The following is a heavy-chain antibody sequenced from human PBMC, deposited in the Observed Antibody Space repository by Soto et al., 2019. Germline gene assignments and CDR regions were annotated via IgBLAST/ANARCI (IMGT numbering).Heavy chain of an antibody. CDR3: ARDGSSWSYYYYGMDV. J-gene: IGHJ6*02. V-gene: IGHV4-34*01. CDR1: GGSFSGYY. CDR2: INHSGST. Sequence: PSETLSLTCAVYGGSFSGYYWSRIRQPPGKGLEWIGEINHSGSTNYNPSLKSRVTISVDTSKNQFSLKLSSVTAADTAVYYCARDGSSWSYYYYGMDVWGQGTTVTVSS. D-gene: IGHD6-13*01.